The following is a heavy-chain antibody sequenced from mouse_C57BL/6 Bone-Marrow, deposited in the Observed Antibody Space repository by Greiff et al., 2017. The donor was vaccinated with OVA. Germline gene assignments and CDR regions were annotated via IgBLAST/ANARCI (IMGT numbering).Heavy chain of an antibody. CDR1: GYTFTDYE. Sequence: VQLQQSGAELVRPGASVTLSCKASGYTFTDYEMHWVKQTPVHGLEWIGAIDPETGGTDYNQKFKGKAILTADKSSSTAYMELRSLTSEDSAVYYCSLYYGSPDYFDYWGQGTTLTVSS. V-gene: IGHV1-15*01. J-gene: IGHJ2*01. CDR3: SLYYGSPDYFDY. CDR2: IDPETGGT. D-gene: IGHD1-1*01.